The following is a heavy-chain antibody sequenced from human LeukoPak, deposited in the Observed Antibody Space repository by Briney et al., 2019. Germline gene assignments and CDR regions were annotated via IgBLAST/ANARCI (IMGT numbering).Heavy chain of an antibody. D-gene: IGHD3-3*01. CDR3: AKSMEWLLFLSHFDY. V-gene: IGHV3-23*01. CDR2: ISGSGGST. J-gene: IGHJ4*02. CDR1: GGSISSYY. Sequence: ETLSLTCTVSGGSISSYYWSWIRQPPGKGLEWVSAISGSGGSTYYADSVKGRFTISRDNSKNTLYLQMNSLRAEDTAVYYCAKSMEWLLFLSHFDYWGQGTLVTVSS.